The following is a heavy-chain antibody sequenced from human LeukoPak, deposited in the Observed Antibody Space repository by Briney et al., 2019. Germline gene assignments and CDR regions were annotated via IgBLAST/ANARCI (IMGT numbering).Heavy chain of an antibody. CDR1: GGSISSSSNY. Sequence: SETLSLTCTVSGGSISSSSNYWGWIRQPPGKGLEWIGSISYSGSTYYNPSLKSRVTISVDTSKNQFSLKLSSVTAADTAVYYCARLTPYSGSPLGDYWGQGALVTVSS. CDR3: ARLTPYSGSPLGDY. D-gene: IGHD1-26*01. V-gene: IGHV4-39*01. CDR2: ISYSGST. J-gene: IGHJ4*02.